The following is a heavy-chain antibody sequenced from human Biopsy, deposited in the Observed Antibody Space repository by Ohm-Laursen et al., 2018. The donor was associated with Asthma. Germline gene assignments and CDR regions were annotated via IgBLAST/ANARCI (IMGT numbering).Heavy chain of an antibody. J-gene: IGHJ6*02. CDR1: GGTFSNFA. V-gene: IGHV1-69*06. Sequence: SVKVSCKTSGGTFSNFAISWVRQAPGQGLEWLGGIKTVIGTTNYSQKFQGRVTITADKSTSTAYMEVTSLRSEDTAIYYCARCQVGYSSGWSLLLKKIYYSGMDVWGQGTAVTVSS. CDR2: IKTVIGTT. CDR3: ARCQVGYSSGWSLLLKKIYYSGMDV. D-gene: IGHD6-19*01.